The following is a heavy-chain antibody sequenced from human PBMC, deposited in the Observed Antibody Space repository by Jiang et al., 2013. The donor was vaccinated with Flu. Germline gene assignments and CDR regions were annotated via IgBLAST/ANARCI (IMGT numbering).Heavy chain of an antibody. Sequence: GWVRQMPGKGLEWMGIIYPGDSDTRYSPSFQGQVTISADKSVSTAYLQWSSLKASDTAMYYCARQEGYQPHFDYWGQGTLVTVSS. J-gene: IGHJ4*02. D-gene: IGHD2-2*01. CDR2: IYPGDSDT. CDR3: ARQEGYQPHFDY. V-gene: IGHV5-51*01.